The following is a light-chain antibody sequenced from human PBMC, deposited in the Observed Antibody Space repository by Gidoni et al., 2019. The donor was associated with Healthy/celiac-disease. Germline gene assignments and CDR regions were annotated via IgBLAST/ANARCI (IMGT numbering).Light chain of an antibody. CDR1: QSISSY. CDR3: QQSYSTPWT. CDR2: AAS. Sequence: DIQMTQSPSSLSASVGDRVTITCRASQSISSYLNWYQQKPGKAPKLLIDAASSLQSGVPSRFSGSGSGTDFTLTISRLQPEEFATYYCQQSYSTPWTFGQGTKVEIK. V-gene: IGKV1-39*01. J-gene: IGKJ1*01.